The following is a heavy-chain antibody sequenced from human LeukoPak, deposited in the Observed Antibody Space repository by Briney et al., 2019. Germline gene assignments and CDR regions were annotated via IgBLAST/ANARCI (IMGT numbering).Heavy chain of an antibody. D-gene: IGHD6-19*01. V-gene: IGHV3-64*01. Sequence: GGSLRLSCAASGFTFSSYAMHWVRQAPGKGLEYVSAISGNGGSTYYANSVKGRFTISRDNSKNTLYLQMGSLRAEDMAVYYCARGPLLHSSGWYHPGYWGQGTLVTVSS. CDR3: ARGPLLHSSGWYHPGY. J-gene: IGHJ4*02. CDR1: GFTFSSYA. CDR2: ISGNGGST.